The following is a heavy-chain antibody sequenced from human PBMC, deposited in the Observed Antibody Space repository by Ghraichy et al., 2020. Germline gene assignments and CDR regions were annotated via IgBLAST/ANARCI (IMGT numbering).Heavy chain of an antibody. CDR1: GFTFSSYA. CDR3: VMWTFAAVAGPNVGY. Sequence: GGSLRLSCAASGFTFSSYAMSWVRQAPGKGLEWVSAISGSGGATYYADSVKGRFTISRDNSKNTLYLQMNSLRAEDTAVYYCVMWTFAAVAGPNVGYWGQGNLVTVSS. V-gene: IGHV3-23*01. CDR2: ISGSGGAT. J-gene: IGHJ4*02. D-gene: IGHD6-19*01.